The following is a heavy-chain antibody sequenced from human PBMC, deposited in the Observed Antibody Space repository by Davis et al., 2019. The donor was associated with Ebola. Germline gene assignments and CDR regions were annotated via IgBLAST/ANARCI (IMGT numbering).Heavy chain of an antibody. CDR3: AKQESLYGSSDY. CDR2: IYPGDSET. D-gene: IGHD3-22*01. J-gene: IGHJ4*02. CDR1: GYSFTSYW. V-gene: IGHV5-51*01. Sequence: GESLKISCKGSGYSFTSYWIGWVRQMPGKGLEWMGSIYPGDSETRYSPSLQGQVTISVDRSISTAYLQWSSLKASDTAMYYCAKQESLYGSSDYWGQGTLVTVSS.